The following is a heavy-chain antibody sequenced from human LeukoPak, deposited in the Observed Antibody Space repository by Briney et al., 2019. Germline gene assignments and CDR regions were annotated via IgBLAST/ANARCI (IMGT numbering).Heavy chain of an antibody. CDR2: ISSSSSTI. CDR1: EFTFSDYY. CDR3: ARDPHQMTTVVTLGY. D-gene: IGHD4-23*01. Sequence: GGSLRLSCAASEFTFSDYYMSWVRQAPGKGLEWVSYISSSSSTIYYADSVKGRFTISRDNAKNSLYLQMNSLRAEDTAVYYCARDPHQMTTVVTLGYWGQGTLVTVSS. V-gene: IGHV3-11*04. J-gene: IGHJ4*02.